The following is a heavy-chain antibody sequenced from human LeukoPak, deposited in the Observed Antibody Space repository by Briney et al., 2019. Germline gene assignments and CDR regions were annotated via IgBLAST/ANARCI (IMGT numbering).Heavy chain of an antibody. CDR1: GGSISSGSYY. D-gene: IGHD4-17*01. CDR3: ARDYGDYVGGFDY. J-gene: IGHJ4*02. Sequence: SETLSLTCTVSGGSISSGSYYWSWIRQPAGKGLEWIGRIYTSGSTNYNPSLKSRVTISVDTSKKQFSLKLSSVTAADTAVYYCARDYGDYVGGFDYWGQGTLVTVSS. V-gene: IGHV4-61*02. CDR2: IYTSGST.